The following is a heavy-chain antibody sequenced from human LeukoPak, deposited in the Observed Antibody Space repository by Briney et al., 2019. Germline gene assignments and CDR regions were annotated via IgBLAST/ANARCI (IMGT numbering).Heavy chain of an antibody. CDR2: IYYSGST. J-gene: IGHJ4*02. Sequence: SQTLSLTCTVSGGSISSGGYYWSWIRQPPGKGLEWIGYIYYSGSTNYNPSLKSRVTISVDTSKNQFSLKLSSVTAADTAVYYCARVEYDSSGYYPDYWGQGTLVTVSS. D-gene: IGHD3-22*01. CDR3: ARVEYDSSGYYPDY. V-gene: IGHV4-61*08. CDR1: GGSISSGGYY.